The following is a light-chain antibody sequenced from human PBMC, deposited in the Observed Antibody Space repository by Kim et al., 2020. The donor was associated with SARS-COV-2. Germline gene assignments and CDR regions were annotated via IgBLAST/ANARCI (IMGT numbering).Light chain of an antibody. CDR2: GAT. Sequence: SQGERATLACRASEGVSNSELAWNQKKPGQTPRLLIYGATSRATGIPDRCSGSGAGTDFSLTINRLEPEDFAVYYCEQYGNPPRTFGQGTKVDIK. CDR1: EGVSNSE. J-gene: IGKJ1*01. CDR3: EQYGNPPRT. V-gene: IGKV3-20*01.